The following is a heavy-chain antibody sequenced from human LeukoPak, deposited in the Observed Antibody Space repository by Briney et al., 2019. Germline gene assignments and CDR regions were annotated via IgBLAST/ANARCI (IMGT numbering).Heavy chain of an antibody. J-gene: IGHJ6*03. CDR3: ARGDDSSSSHYYYYYMDV. V-gene: IGHV4-59*01. CDR2: IYYSGST. D-gene: IGHD6-6*01. Sequence: SETLSLTCTVSGGSISSYYWSWIRQPPGKGLEWIGYIYYSGSTNYNPSLKSRVTISVDTSKNQFSLKLSSVTAADTAVYYCARGDDSSSSHYYYYYMDVWGKGTTVTVSS. CDR1: GGSISSYY.